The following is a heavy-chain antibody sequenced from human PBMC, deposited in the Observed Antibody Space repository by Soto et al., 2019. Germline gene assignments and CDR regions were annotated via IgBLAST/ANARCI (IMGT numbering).Heavy chain of an antibody. J-gene: IGHJ5*02. Sequence: GGSLRLSCAASGFTFSSYSMNWVRQAPGKGLEWVSSISRSSSYIYYADSVKGRFTISRDNAKNSLYLQMNSLRAEDTAVYYCARDLHDYVSFRFDPWGQGTMVTVSS. V-gene: IGHV3-21*01. CDR2: ISRSSSYI. D-gene: IGHD3-16*01. CDR3: ARDLHDYVSFRFDP. CDR1: GFTFSSYS.